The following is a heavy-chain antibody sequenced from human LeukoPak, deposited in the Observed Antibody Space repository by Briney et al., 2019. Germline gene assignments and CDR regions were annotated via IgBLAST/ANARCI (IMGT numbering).Heavy chain of an antibody. Sequence: GGSLRLSCAASGFTFSSYGMHWVRQAPGKGLEWVAVIWYDGSNKYYADSVKGRFTISRDNSKNTLYLQMNSQRAEDTAVYYCAREEFYDYVWGSYRYTNYYYGMDVWGQGTTVTVSS. J-gene: IGHJ6*02. CDR1: GFTFSSYG. V-gene: IGHV3-33*01. CDR2: IWYDGSNK. D-gene: IGHD3-16*02. CDR3: AREEFYDYVWGSYRYTNYYYGMDV.